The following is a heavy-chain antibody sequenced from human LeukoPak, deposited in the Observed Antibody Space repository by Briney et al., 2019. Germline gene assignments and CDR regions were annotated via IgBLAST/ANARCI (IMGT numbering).Heavy chain of an antibody. CDR2: IYPGDCDT. CDR3: ARQRLGLAGTPDSYYYYYMDV. D-gene: IGHD1-7*01. V-gene: IGHV5-51*01. J-gene: IGHJ6*03. Sequence: GESLKTSCKGSTGLFTGYWIGWVRQMPGKCLEWMGIIYPGDCDTRYSPSFQGQVTISVDKSTSTAYLQWSSLEASDTAIYYCARQRLGLAGTPDSYYYYYMDVWGKGTTVTISS. CDR1: TGLFTGYW.